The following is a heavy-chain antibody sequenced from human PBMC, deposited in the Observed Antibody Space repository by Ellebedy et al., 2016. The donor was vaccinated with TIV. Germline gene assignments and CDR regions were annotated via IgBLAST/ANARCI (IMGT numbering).Heavy chain of an antibody. CDR1: GFTFSDYY. V-gene: IGHV3-11*04. D-gene: IGHD3-10*01. CDR3: ARGEGVRGVIITALGDY. CDR2: ISSSGSDI. Sequence: GESLKISCAASGFTFSDYYMNWIRQAPGKGLEWVSQISSSGSDIYYADSVKGRFTISRDNAKNSLYLQMNSLRAEDTALYYCARGEGVRGVIITALGDYWGQGTLVTVSS. J-gene: IGHJ4*02.